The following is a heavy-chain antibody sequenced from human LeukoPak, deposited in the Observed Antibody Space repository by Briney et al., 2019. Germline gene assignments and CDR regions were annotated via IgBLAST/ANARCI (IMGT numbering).Heavy chain of an antibody. V-gene: IGHV1-46*01. Sequence: ASVKVSCKASGYTFTSYYIHWVRQAPGQGLEWMGIINPSGGSTTYAQKFQDRLTMTSDTSTSAVYMELSSLRSEDTAVYYCARGFDPYYDSSGYYYVGYCGQGTLVTVSS. CDR2: INPSGGST. J-gene: IGHJ4*02. CDR3: ARGFDPYYDSSGYYYVGY. D-gene: IGHD3-22*01. CDR1: GYTFTSYY.